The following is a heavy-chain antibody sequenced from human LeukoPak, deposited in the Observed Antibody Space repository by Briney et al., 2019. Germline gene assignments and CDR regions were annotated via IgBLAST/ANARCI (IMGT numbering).Heavy chain of an antibody. CDR2: INPSSGGT. V-gene: IGHV1-2*02. Sequence: GASVKVSCKASGYTFTAYYMHWVRQAPGQGLEWMGWINPSSGGTNYAQKFQGRVIMTRDTSISTAYMELSRLRSDDTAVYYCASPSNYGSGSQLNYCGQGTLVTVSS. CDR3: ASPSNYGSGSQLNY. D-gene: IGHD3-10*01. J-gene: IGHJ4*02. CDR1: GYTFTAYY.